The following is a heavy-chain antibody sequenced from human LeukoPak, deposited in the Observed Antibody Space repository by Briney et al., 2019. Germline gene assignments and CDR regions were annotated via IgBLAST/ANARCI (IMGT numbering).Heavy chain of an antibody. V-gene: IGHV3-7*01. J-gene: IGHJ4*02. CDR2: IRQDGTEK. D-gene: IGHD4-17*01. Sequence: GGSLRLSCAASGFTFSNYQMSWVRQAPGKGLEWVANIRQDGTEKYYVDSVKGRFTISRDNSKKSLFLQMNTLRAEDTAVYYCATGGVTTVTAWGQGTLVTVSS. CDR1: GFTFSNYQ. CDR3: ATGGVTTVTA.